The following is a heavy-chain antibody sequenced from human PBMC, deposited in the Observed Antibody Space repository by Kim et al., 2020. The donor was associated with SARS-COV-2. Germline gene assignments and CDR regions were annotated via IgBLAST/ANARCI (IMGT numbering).Heavy chain of an antibody. CDR3: ARGGTMVRGVTYYFDY. D-gene: IGHD3-10*01. Sequence: SLKSRVTISVETSKSQCSLRLSSVTAADTAVYYCARGGTMVRGVTYYFDYWGQGTLVTVSS. J-gene: IGHJ4*02. V-gene: IGHV4-59*09.